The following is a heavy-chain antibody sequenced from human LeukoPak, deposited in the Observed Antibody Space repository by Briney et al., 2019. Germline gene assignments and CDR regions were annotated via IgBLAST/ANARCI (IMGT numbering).Heavy chain of an antibody. V-gene: IGHV3-53*01. Sequence: GGSLRLSCAASGFTVSSNYMSWVRQAPGKGLEWVSVIYSGGSTYYADSVEGRFTISRDNSKNTLYLQMNSLRAEDTAVYYCARGAHDSGWYYFDYWGQGTLVTVSS. CDR2: IYSGGST. CDR3: ARGAHDSGWYYFDY. D-gene: IGHD6-19*01. CDR1: GFTVSSNY. J-gene: IGHJ4*02.